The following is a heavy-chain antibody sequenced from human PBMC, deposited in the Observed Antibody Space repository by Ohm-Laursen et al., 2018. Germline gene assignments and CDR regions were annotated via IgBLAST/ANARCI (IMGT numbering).Heavy chain of an antibody. J-gene: IGHJ4*02. CDR1: GGSISNYY. CDR3: ARLDPTEGGFDS. D-gene: IGHD4-17*01. CDR2: IYYSGKT. Sequence: GTLSLTCIVSGGSISNYYWGWIRQTPTKELEWIGFIYYSGKTNYNPSLISRVSMSMDTSKNQFSLALTSVTSADTAVYYCARLDPTEGGFDSWGQGTLVTVSS. V-gene: IGHV4-59*01.